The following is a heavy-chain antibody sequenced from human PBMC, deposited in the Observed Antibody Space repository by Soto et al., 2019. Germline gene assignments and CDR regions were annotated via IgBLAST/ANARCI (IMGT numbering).Heavy chain of an antibody. Sequence: SETLSLACAVSGGSISGGGFSWSWIRQPPGKGLEWIGYILHTGGTQYNPSLKSRVSMSVDKSKNQFSLHLTSVTAADTAVYYCARLQFGEGFDYWGQGALVTVSS. J-gene: IGHJ4*02. CDR1: GGSISGGGFS. CDR2: ILHTGGT. D-gene: IGHD3-10*01. CDR3: ARLQFGEGFDY. V-gene: IGHV4-30-2*01.